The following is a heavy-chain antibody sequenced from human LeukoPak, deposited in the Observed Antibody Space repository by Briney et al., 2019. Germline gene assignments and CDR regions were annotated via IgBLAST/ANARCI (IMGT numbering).Heavy chain of an antibody. Sequence: GGSLRLSCAASGFTFDDYAMHWVRQAPGKGLEWVSSISWNCGRIGYADSVKGRFTISRDNAKSSLYLQMNSLRAEDTALYYCAKDRYYGSGNYYYGLDVWGQGTTVTVSS. D-gene: IGHD3-10*01. J-gene: IGHJ6*02. CDR3: AKDRYYGSGNYYYGLDV. CDR2: ISWNCGRI. CDR1: GFTFDDYA. V-gene: IGHV3-9*01.